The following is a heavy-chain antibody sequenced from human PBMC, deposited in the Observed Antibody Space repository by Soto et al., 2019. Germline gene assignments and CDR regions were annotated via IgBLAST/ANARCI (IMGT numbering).Heavy chain of an antibody. CDR2: INTNNGNT. Sequence: ASVKVSCKASGYTFTSYGISWVRQAPGQGLERMAWINTNNGNTNYAQKFQGRVTVTTDTSTSTAYMELRSLRSDDTALYYFARDPPVRRSWNDREAFDIWGQGTMVTVSS. D-gene: IGHD1-1*01. CDR3: ARDPPVRRSWNDREAFDI. V-gene: IGHV1-18*01. CDR1: GYTFTSYG. J-gene: IGHJ3*02.